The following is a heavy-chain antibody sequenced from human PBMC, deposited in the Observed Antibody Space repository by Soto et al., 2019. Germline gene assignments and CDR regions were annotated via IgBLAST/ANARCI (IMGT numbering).Heavy chain of an antibody. CDR3: SRVDPGETSPFDH. D-gene: IGHD3-10*01. Sequence: ASVKVSCKASGYTFTGYYMHWVRQAPGQGLEWMGWINPNSGGTKYAQKFQGWVTMTRDTSISTAYMELSRLRSEDTAVYYCSRVDPGETSPFDHWGQGTLVTVSS. V-gene: IGHV1-2*04. CDR1: GYTFTGYY. CDR2: INPNSGGT. J-gene: IGHJ4*02.